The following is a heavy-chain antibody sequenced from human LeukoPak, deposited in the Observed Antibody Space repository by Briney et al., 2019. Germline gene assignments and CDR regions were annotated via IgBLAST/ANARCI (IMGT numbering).Heavy chain of an antibody. CDR2: ISSSSSYI. J-gene: IGHJ4*02. V-gene: IGHV3-21*01. CDR3: ARDLGDGDY. CDR1: GFTFSSYA. D-gene: IGHD3-16*01. Sequence: GRSLRLSCAASGFTFSSYAMSWVRQAPGKGLEWVSSISSSSSYIYYADSVKGRFTISRDNAKNSLYLQMNSLRAEDTAVYYCARDLGDGDYWGQGTLVTVSS.